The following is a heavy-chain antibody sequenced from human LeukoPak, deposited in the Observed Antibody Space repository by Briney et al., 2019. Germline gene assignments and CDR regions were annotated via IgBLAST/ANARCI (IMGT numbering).Heavy chain of an antibody. CDR1: GGSISSSSYY. D-gene: IGHD1-26*01. CDR3: ARLRGPTTEFQH. Sequence: SETLSFTCTVSGGSISSSSYYWGWIRQPPGKGLEWIGTIYYIGTTYYNPSLKSRVTTSVDTSKNQFSLKLSSVTAADTAVYYCARLRGPTTEFQHWGQGTLVSVSS. CDR2: IYYIGTT. J-gene: IGHJ1*01. V-gene: IGHV4-39*01.